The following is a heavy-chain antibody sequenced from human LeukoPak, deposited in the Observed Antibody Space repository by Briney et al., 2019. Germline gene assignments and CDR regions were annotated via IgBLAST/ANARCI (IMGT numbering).Heavy chain of an antibody. V-gene: IGHV3-23*01. CDR2: ISGSGGNT. D-gene: IGHD4-17*01. CDR3: ARDRSGDYEQYYYGMDV. J-gene: IGHJ6*02. CDR1: GITLSNYG. Sequence: GGSLRLSCAVSGITLSNYGMSWVRQAPRKGLEWVSGISGSGGNTYYADSVKGRFTISRDNSKNTLYLQMNSLRAEDTAVYYCARDRSGDYEQYYYGMDVWGQGTTVTVSS.